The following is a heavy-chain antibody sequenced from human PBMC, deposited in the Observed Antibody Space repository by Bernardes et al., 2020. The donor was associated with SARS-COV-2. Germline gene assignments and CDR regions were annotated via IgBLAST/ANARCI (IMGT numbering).Heavy chain of an antibody. J-gene: IGHJ4*02. V-gene: IGHV4-59*01. CDR3: ARSDWGYYSSTSCPPFFDY. CDR2: IYYSGST. D-gene: IGHD2-2*01. CDR1: GGSISSYY. Sequence: SETLSLTCTVSGGSISSYYWSWIRQPPGKGLEWIGYIYYSGSTNYNPSLKSRVTISVDTSKNQFSLKLSSVTAAGTAVYYCARSDWGYYSSTSCPPFFDYWGQGTLVTVSS.